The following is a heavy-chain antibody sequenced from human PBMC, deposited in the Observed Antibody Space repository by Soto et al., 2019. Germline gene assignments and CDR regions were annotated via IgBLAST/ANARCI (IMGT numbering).Heavy chain of an antibody. J-gene: IGHJ4*02. CDR3: ATVHSTSRSFDY. D-gene: IGHD2-2*01. CDR2: TGLNGRTT. V-gene: IGHV3-23*01. Sequence: GGSLRLSCAASGFTFSMSAMSWVRQAPGKGLEWVSTTGLNGRTTYYADSVKGRFTVSRDNSKNTLHLQMNSLRAEDTAVYYCATVHSTSRSFDYWGQGTLVTVSS. CDR1: GFTFSMSA.